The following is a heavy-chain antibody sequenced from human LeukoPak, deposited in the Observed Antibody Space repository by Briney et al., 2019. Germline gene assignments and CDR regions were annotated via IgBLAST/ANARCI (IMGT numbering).Heavy chain of an antibody. V-gene: IGHV4-39*01. CDR2: IYYSGST. J-gene: IGHJ5*02. CDR1: GGPISSSSYY. D-gene: IGHD5-18*01. CDR3: ASRRERYSYILP. Sequence: PSETLSLTCTVSGGPISSSSYYWGWIRQPPGKGLEWIGSIYYSGSTYYNPSLKSRVTISVDTSKNQFSLKLSSVTAADTAVYYCASRRERYSYILPWGQGTLVTVSS.